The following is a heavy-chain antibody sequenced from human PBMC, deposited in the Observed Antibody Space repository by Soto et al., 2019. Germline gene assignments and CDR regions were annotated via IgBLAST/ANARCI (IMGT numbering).Heavy chain of an antibody. CDR1: GFTFSSYG. V-gene: IGHV3-33*01. CDR2: IWYDGSNK. J-gene: IGHJ4*02. D-gene: IGHD3-10*01. Sequence: QVQLVESGGGVVQPGRSLRLSCAASGFTFSSYGMHWVRQAPGKGLEWVAVIWYDGSNKYYADSVKGRFTISRDNSKNTLYLQMNSLRAEDTAVYYCARDLPLYYGSGSYSYWGQGTLVTVSS. CDR3: ARDLPLYYGSGSYSY.